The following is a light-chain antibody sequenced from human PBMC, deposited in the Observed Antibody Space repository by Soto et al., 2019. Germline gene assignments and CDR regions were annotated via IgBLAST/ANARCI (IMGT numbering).Light chain of an antibody. CDR1: NIGSKS. J-gene: IGLJ3*02. CDR3: QVWDSLSVHWL. Sequence: SYELTQPPSVSVAPGQTARITCGGNNIGSKSVHWYQQRPGQAPVVIVYDDSDRPSGIPARFSGSNSGNTATLTITRVEAGDEADYFCQVWDSLSVHWLFGGGTKLTVL. CDR2: DDS. V-gene: IGLV3-21*02.